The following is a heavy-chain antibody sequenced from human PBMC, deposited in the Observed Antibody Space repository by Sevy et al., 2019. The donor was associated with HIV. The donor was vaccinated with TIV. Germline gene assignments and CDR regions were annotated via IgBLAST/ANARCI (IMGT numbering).Heavy chain of an antibody. D-gene: IGHD3-22*01. CDR1: GYTFTEYG. CDR2: ICGYNGNT. V-gene: IGHV1-18*01. Sequence: ASVKVSCKASGYTFTEYGISWVRQDPGHGLEWMGWICGYNGNTKYAQKIQGRFTMTTETSTSTAYMELRSLRSDDTAVYFCTKDMFDWRSERYQSSGYPGVDYWGQGTLVTVSS. J-gene: IGHJ4*02. CDR3: TKDMFDWRSERYQSSGYPGVDY.